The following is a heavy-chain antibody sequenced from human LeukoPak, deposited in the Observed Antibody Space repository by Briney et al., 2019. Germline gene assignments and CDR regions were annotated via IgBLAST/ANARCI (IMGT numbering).Heavy chain of an antibody. CDR3: ARAQYRGSGNYYRDYYYYYMDV. CDR2: FIPIFGTA. D-gene: IGHD3-10*01. J-gene: IGHJ6*03. V-gene: IGHV1-69*06. Sequence: ASVKVSCKASGGTFSSYAFSWVRQAPGQGLEWMGGFIPIFGTANYAQKFQGRVTITADKYTSTAYMELSSLRSEDTAVYYCARAQYRGSGNYYRDYYYYYMDVWGKGTTVTVSS. CDR1: GGTFSSYA.